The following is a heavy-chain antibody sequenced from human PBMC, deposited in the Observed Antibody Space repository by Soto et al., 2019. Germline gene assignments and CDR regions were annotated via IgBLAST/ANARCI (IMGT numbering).Heavy chain of an antibody. D-gene: IGHD5-12*01. V-gene: IGHV3-15*01. CDR1: GFTFYNTW. Sequence: PGGSLRLSCTASGFTFYNTWMSWVRRAPGKGLEWVGRVKSKTDGGATDYTAPVKGRFTISRDDSQNTLYLQMNSLQTDDTAVYYCTTDRRSGYDPQFDFWGQGTLVTVYS. CDR2: VKSKTDGGAT. CDR3: TTDRRSGYDPQFDF. J-gene: IGHJ4*02.